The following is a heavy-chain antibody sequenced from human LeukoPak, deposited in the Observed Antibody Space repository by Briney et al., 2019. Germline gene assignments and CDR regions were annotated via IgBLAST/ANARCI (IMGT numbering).Heavy chain of an antibody. CDR2: INHSGST. D-gene: IGHD3-22*01. J-gene: IGHJ4*02. CDR3: ARGPDSSGYFGGSDY. V-gene: IGHV4-34*01. CDR1: GGSFSGYY. Sequence: SETLSLTCAVYGGSFSGYYWSWIRQPPGKGLEWIGEINHSGSTNYNPSLKSRVTISVDTSKNQFSLKLSSVTAADTAVYYCARGPDSSGYFGGSDYWGQGTLVTVSS.